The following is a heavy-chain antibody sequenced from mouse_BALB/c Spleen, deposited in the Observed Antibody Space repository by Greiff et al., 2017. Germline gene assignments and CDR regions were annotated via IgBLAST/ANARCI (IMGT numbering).Heavy chain of an antibody. V-gene: IGHV5-6-5*01. D-gene: IGHD1-1*01. CDR3: ARNYGSSSFAY. CDR2: ISSGGST. CDR1: GFTFSSYA. Sequence: EVQLVESGGGLVKPGGSLKLSCAASGFTFSSYAMSWVRQTPEKRLEWVASISSGGSTYYPDSVKGRFTISRDNARNILYLQMSSLRSEDTAMYYCARNYGSSSFAYWGQGTLVTVSA. J-gene: IGHJ3*01.